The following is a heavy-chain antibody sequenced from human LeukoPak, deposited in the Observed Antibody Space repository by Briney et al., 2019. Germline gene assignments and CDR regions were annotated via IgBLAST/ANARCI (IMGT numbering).Heavy chain of an antibody. J-gene: IGHJ3*02. CDR3: ATRSSASSGAFDI. CDR1: GGSISSGGYS. D-gene: IGHD6-6*01. Sequence: SQTLSLTCAVSGGSISSGGYSWSWIRQPPGKGLEWIGYIYHSGSTYYNPSLKSRVTISVDGSKNQFSLKLSSVTAADTAVYYCATRSSASSGAFDIWGQGTMVTVSS. CDR2: IYHSGST. V-gene: IGHV4-30-2*01.